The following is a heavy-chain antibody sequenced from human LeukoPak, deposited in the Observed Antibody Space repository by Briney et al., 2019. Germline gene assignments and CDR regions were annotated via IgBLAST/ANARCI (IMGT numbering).Heavy chain of an antibody. Sequence: GGSLRLSCAASRFTFRNYAMHWVRQAPGKGLEWVAVISSDGTNKDYADSVKGRFSISRDNSKNTLYLQMNRLRADDTAVYYCARVPAGVIGMKDAFDIWGQGTMVTVSS. D-gene: IGHD3-16*02. J-gene: IGHJ3*02. CDR2: ISSDGTNK. V-gene: IGHV3-30*04. CDR3: ARVPAGVIGMKDAFDI. CDR1: RFTFRNYA.